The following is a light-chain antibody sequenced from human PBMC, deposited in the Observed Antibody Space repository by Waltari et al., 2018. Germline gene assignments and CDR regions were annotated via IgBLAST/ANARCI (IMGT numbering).Light chain of an antibody. J-gene: IGKJ4*01. V-gene: IGKV1-5*03. Sequence: DIQMTQSPSTLSASVGDRVTITCRASQYINTWLAWYQQKPGKAPKLLISQASSLEHEVPLRFSGSGFGTEFTLTISSLQPDDSATYYCQRYSSYPPTFGGGTMLEIK. CDR1: QYINTW. CDR2: QAS. CDR3: QRYSSYPPT.